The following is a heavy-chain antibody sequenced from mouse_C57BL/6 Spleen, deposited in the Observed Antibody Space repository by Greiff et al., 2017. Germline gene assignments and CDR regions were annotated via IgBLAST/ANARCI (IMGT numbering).Heavy chain of an antibody. V-gene: IGHV5-15*01. CDR1: GFTFSDYG. CDR3: ARQDDYEGYFDY. CDR2: ISNLAYSI. D-gene: IGHD2-4*01. Sequence: EVQRVESGGGLVQPGGSLKLSCAASGFTFSDYGMAWVRQAPRKGPEWVAFISNLAYSIYYADTVTGRFTISRENAKNTLYLEMSSLRSEDTAMYYCARQDDYEGYFDYWGQGTTLTVSS. J-gene: IGHJ2*01.